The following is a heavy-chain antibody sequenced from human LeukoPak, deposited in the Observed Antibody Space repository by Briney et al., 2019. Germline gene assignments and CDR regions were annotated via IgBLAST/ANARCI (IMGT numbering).Heavy chain of an antibody. Sequence: GKSLRLSCAASGFTFSSYAMSWVRQAPGKGLEWVSAISGSGGSTYYADSVKGRFTISRDNSKNTLYLQMNSLRAEDTAVYYCAKDLDTAMVSSGDYWGQGTLVTVSS. CDR3: AKDLDTAMVSSGDY. CDR1: GFTFSSYA. V-gene: IGHV3-23*01. D-gene: IGHD5-18*01. J-gene: IGHJ4*02. CDR2: ISGSGGST.